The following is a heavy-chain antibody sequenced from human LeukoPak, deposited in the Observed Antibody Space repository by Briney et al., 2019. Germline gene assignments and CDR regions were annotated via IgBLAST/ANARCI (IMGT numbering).Heavy chain of an antibody. J-gene: IGHJ4*02. Sequence: SQTLSLTCTVSGGSVRSGNYYWSWIRQPAGKGLEWIGRVYTSGSAYYNPSLKSRVTISVDTSRNQFSLKLTSVTAADTAVYYCARHRKVDTAGDYWGRGALVTVSS. D-gene: IGHD5-18*01. CDR1: GGSVRSGNYY. V-gene: IGHV4-61*02. CDR3: ARHRKVDTAGDY. CDR2: VYTSGSA.